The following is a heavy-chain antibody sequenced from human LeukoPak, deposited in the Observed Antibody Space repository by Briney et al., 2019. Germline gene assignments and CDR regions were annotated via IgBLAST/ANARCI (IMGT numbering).Heavy chain of an antibody. CDR1: GGAISGRRDY. V-gene: IGHV4-39*01. CDR2: IYYSGST. Sequence: SETLSLTCTVSGGAISGRRDYWGWIRQPPGEGLEWIASIYYSGSTHYNPSLKSRVTISVDTSRNQFSLELRTATAADTAMYYCARNVSRGEPGGAFDMWGQGTMVTVSS. CDR3: ARNVSRGEPGGAFDM. J-gene: IGHJ3*02. D-gene: IGHD3-16*01.